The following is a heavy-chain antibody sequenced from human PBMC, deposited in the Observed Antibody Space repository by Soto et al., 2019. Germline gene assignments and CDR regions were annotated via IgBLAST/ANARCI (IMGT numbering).Heavy chain of an antibody. Sequence: SETLSLTCTVSGGSISSYYWSWIRQPPGKGLEWIGYIYYSGSTNYNPPLKSRVTISVDTSKNQFSLKLSSVTAADTAVYYCARDTPNYGMDVWGQGTTVTVSS. CDR2: IYYSGST. CDR3: ARDTPNYGMDV. V-gene: IGHV4-59*01. CDR1: GGSISSYY. J-gene: IGHJ6*02.